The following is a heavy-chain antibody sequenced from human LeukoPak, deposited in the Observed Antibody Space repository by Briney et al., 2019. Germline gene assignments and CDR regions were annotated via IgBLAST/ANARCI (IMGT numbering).Heavy chain of an antibody. CDR2: IYTSGST. CDR3: AKIFSSWSEYNWFDP. Sequence: SETLSLTCTVSGGSLSSYCWSWIRQAAGEGLEWIGRIYTSGSTNYNPSLKSRVTMSVDTSKNQFSLKLSSVTAADTAVYYCAKIFSSWSEYNWFDPWGQGTLVTVSS. J-gene: IGHJ5*02. CDR1: GGSLSSYC. V-gene: IGHV4-4*07. D-gene: IGHD6-13*01.